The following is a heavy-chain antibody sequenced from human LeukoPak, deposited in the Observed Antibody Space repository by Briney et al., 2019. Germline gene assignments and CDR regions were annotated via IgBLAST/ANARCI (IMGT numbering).Heavy chain of an antibody. CDR1: GGTFSSYA. Sequence: SVKVSCKASGGTFSSYAISWVRQAPGQGLEWMGGIIPIFGTANYAQKFQGRVTITADESTSTAYMELSSLRPEDTAVYYCASPPGGSQYNDAFDIWGQGTMVTVSS. V-gene: IGHV1-69*13. CDR3: ASPPGGSQYNDAFDI. D-gene: IGHD1-26*01. J-gene: IGHJ3*02. CDR2: IIPIFGTA.